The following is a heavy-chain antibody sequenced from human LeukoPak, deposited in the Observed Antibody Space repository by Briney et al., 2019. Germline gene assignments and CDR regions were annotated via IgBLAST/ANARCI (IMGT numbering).Heavy chain of an antibody. CDR2: INPSGGST. J-gene: IGHJ4*02. D-gene: IGHD3-10*01. CDR1: GYTFTSYY. CDR3: ARAVATMVRGVMGY. Sequence: GASVKVSCKASGYTFTSYYMHWVRQAPRQGLEWMGIINPSGGSTNYAQKFQGRDTMTRDTSTSTVYMELSSLRSEDTAVYYCARAVATMVRGVMGYWGQGTLVTVSS. V-gene: IGHV1-46*01.